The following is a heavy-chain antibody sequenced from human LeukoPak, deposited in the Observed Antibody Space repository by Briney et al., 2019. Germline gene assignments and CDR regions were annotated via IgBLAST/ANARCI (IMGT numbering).Heavy chain of an antibody. CDR2: IRDDGSNK. Sequence: GGSLRLSCAASGFTFSFFGMRWVRPAPGKGREWVAFIRDDGSNKYYADSVKGRFTISRDNSKNTLYLQMNSLRAEDTAVYHCAKDLVYYYDSSGYSHYWGQGTLVTVSS. J-gene: IGHJ4*02. CDR3: AKDLVYYYDSSGYSHY. V-gene: IGHV3-30*02. CDR1: GFTFSFFG. D-gene: IGHD3-22*01.